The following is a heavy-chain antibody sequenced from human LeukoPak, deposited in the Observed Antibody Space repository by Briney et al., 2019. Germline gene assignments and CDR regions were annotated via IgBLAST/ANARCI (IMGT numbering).Heavy chain of an antibody. Sequence: ASVKVSCKASGYTLTAYYLHWVRQAPGQGLEWMGRINPNIGSTTYAQKFQGRVTMTRDTSIGTAYMELSSLRSDDTALYYCARPYYESSGLYVDAFDIWGQGTMVTVSS. J-gene: IGHJ3*02. CDR2: INPNIGST. V-gene: IGHV1-2*06. D-gene: IGHD3-22*01. CDR3: ARPYYESSGLYVDAFDI. CDR1: GYTLTAYY.